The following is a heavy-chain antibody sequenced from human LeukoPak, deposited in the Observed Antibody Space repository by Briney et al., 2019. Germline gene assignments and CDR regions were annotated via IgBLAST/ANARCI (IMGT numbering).Heavy chain of an antibody. D-gene: IGHD3-10*01. CDR1: GYTFTGYY. CDR3: ARGLSYYGSGSYSPRAHYNWFDP. V-gene: IGHV1-2*02. CDR2: INPNSGGT. Sequence: GASVKVSCKASGYTFTGYYMHWVRQAPGQGLEWMGWINPNSGGTNYAQKFQGRVTMTRDTSISTAYMELSRLRSDDTAVYYCARGLSYYGSGSYSPRAHYNWFDPWGQGTLVTVSS. J-gene: IGHJ5*02.